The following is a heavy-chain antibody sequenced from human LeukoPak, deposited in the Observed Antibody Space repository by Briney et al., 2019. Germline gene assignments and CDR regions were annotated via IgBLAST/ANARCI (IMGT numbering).Heavy chain of an antibody. Sequence: SEXXSLTCTVSGVSISSSSYYWGWIRQPPGKGLEWIGSIYYSGSTYYNPSLKSRVTISVDTSKNQFSLKLSSVTAADTAVYYCARLTGIAVAQKWGQGTLVTVSS. CDR1: GVSISSSSYY. CDR3: ARLTGIAVAQK. D-gene: IGHD6-19*01. CDR2: IYYSGST. J-gene: IGHJ4*02. V-gene: IGHV4-39*01.